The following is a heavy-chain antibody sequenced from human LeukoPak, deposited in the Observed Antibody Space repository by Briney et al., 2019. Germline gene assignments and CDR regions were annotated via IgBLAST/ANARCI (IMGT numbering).Heavy chain of an antibody. Sequence: SETLSLTCTVSGDSISSYYWSWIRQPPGKGLEWIGYIYYSGGTDYNPSLKSRVTISVDTSKNQFSLKLRSVTAADAAVYYCARHVTISGPYDASDIWGQGTMVTVSP. D-gene: IGHD5-24*01. CDR1: GDSISSYY. CDR3: ARHVTISGPYDASDI. J-gene: IGHJ3*02. V-gene: IGHV4-59*08. CDR2: IYYSGGT.